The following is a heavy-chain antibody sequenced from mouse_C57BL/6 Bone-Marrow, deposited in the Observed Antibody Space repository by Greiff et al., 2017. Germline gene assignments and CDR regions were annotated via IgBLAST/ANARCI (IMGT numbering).Heavy chain of an antibody. CDR2: INPSTGGT. J-gene: IGHJ2*01. Sequence: EVQLQQSGPELVKPGASVKISCKASGYSFTGYYMNWVKQSPEKSLEWIGEINPSTGGTTYNQKFKAKATLTVDKSSNTASMPLKSLTSDASAVYYCSPGVTAPCYFYYWGQGTTLTVSS. V-gene: IGHV1-42*01. D-gene: IGHD2-2*01. CDR1: GYSFTGYY. CDR3: SPGVTAPCYFYY.